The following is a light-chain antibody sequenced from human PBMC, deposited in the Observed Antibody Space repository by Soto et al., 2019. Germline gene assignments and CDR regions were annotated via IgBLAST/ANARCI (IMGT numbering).Light chain of an antibody. CDR2: DDN. V-gene: IGLV1-40*01. CDR3: QVWERSSDVA. Sequence: QSVLAQPPSVSGAPGQRVPISCTGSSSNFGAAFDVPWYQQLPGTAPKVLIYDDNNRPSGVPDRFSGSKSGTSASLAISRAQVGDEADYYCQVWERSSDVAFGGGTKVTVL. J-gene: IGLJ2*01. CDR1: SSNFGAAFD.